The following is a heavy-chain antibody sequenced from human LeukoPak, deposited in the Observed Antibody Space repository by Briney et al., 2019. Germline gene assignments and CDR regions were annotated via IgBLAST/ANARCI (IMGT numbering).Heavy chain of an antibody. V-gene: IGHV3-48*01. Sequence: GGSLRLSCAASGFTFSSYSMNWVRQAPGKGLEWVSYISSSSSTIYYADSVKGRFTISRDNARNSLYLQMNSLRAEDTAVYYCARDSARRTPRTSDFDYWGQGTLVTVSS. D-gene: IGHD1/OR15-1a*01. CDR3: ARDSARRTPRTSDFDY. CDR1: GFTFSSYS. CDR2: ISSSSSTI. J-gene: IGHJ4*02.